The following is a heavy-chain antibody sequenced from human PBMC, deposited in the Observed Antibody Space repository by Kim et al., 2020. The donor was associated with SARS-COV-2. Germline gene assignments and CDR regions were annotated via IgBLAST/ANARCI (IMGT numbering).Heavy chain of an antibody. CDR3: AADYYDSSGYYFDY. J-gene: IGHJ4*02. D-gene: IGHD3-22*01. V-gene: IGHV1-58*01. Sequence: AQKLPERVTITRDRSTSTAYRELSSLRSEDTAVYYCAADYYDSSGYYFDYWGQGTLVTVSS.